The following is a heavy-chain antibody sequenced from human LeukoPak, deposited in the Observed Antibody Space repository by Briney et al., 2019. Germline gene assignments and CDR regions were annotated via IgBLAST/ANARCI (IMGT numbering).Heavy chain of an antibody. CDR1: GFTFSDYW. Sequence: PGGSLRLPCAASGFTFSDYWMGWVRQAPGKGLEWVANINQDGSEKYYVDSVKGRFTISRDNAKNSLYLQMNSLRVEDTAVYYCARAKYYDSSGLGYWGQGTLVTVSS. D-gene: IGHD3-22*01. V-gene: IGHV3-7*03. J-gene: IGHJ4*02. CDR3: ARAKYYDSSGLGY. CDR2: INQDGSEK.